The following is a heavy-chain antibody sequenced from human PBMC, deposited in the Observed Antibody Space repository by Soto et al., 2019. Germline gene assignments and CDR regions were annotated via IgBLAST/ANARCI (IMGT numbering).Heavy chain of an antibody. Sequence: QVQLVESGGGVVQPGRSLRLSCAASGFTFDSYGMHWVRQAPGKGLEWVAVISSDGNNKYYADSVKGRFTISRDNFKNTLYLQTSSLSADDTGVYYCAKDLLPDAVTTCGSWGQGTLVTVSS. CDR1: GFTFDSYG. D-gene: IGHD4-17*01. CDR3: AKDLLPDAVTTCGS. CDR2: ISSDGNNK. J-gene: IGHJ5*02. V-gene: IGHV3-30*18.